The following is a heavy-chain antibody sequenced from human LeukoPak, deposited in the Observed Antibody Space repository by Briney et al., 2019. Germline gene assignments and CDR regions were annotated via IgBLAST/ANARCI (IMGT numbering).Heavy chain of an antibody. CDR1: GFTFSSYS. CDR3: ARARIAVAGPFDY. D-gene: IGHD6-19*01. Sequence: GGSLRLSCAASGFTFSSYSMNWVRQAPGKGLEWVSSITRSNYIYYADSVKGRFTISRDNSKNTLHLQMNSLRVEDTAVYYCARARIAVAGPFDYWGQGTLVTVSS. V-gene: IGHV3-21*04. J-gene: IGHJ4*02. CDR2: ITRSNYI.